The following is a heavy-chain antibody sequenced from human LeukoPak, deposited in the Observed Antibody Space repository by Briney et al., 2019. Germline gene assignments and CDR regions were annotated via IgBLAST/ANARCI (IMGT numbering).Heavy chain of an antibody. J-gene: IGHJ4*02. CDR2: IYYSGST. CDR3: ARNSMRPPYYFDY. V-gene: IGHV4-59*01. CDR1: GGSISSYY. Sequence: SETLSLTCTVSGGSISSYYWSWIRQPPGKGLEWIGYIYYSGSTNYNPSLKSRVTISVDTSKNQFSLKLSSVTAADTAVYYCARNSMRPPYYFDYWGQGTLVTVSS. D-gene: IGHD2/OR15-2a*01.